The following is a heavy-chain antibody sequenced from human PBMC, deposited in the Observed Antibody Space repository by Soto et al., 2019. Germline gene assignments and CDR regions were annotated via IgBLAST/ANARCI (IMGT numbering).Heavy chain of an antibody. CDR1: GDLFNNYA. D-gene: IGHD6-13*01. J-gene: IGHJ4*02. Sequence: QVQLVQSGAEVKEPGSSAKVSCRATGDLFNNYAFNWVRQAPGQALEWMGRISLLFSTTNHAQKFQGRVTIGADELTTIVYLEVSNLESEDTAMYYCAASSSVAAAGYFKFWGQGTLVTVSP. V-gene: IGHV1-69*01. CDR2: ISLLFSTT. CDR3: AASSSVAAAGYFKF.